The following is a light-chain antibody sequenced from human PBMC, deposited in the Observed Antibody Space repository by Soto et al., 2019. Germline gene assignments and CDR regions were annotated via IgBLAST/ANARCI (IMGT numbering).Light chain of an antibody. J-gene: IGLJ2*01. CDR1: NSNTGNNY. Sequence: QSVLTQPPSVSAAPGQKVTISCSGSNSNTGNNYVSWYQHLPGAAPRLLIYDNDDRPSGIPDRFSGSKSGTSATLGITGLQTGDEADYYCGTWDSSLSAVVFGGGTKVTVL. CDR3: GTWDSSLSAVV. CDR2: DND. V-gene: IGLV1-51*01.